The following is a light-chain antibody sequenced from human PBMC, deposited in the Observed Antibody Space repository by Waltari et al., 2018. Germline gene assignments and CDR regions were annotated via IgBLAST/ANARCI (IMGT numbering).Light chain of an antibody. CDR3: QQYYTVSRT. CDR2: WAS. CDR1: ETILFNSNNKNY. V-gene: IGKV4-1*01. Sequence: DIVMTQSPDSLAVPLGERATINCKSRETILFNSNNKNYLAWYPQKAGQPPKLLVYWASTRESGVPDRFSGSGSGTDFTLTISSLQAEDVAVYYCQQYYTVSRTFGQGTRVEIK. J-gene: IGKJ1*01.